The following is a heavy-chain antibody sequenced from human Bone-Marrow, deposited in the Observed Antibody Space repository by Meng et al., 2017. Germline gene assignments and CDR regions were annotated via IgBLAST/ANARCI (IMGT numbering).Heavy chain of an antibody. V-gene: IGHV3-20*04. D-gene: IGHD3-22*01. Sequence: GESLKISCAASGFTFDDYGMSWVRQAPGKGLEWVSGINWNGGSTGYADSVKGRFTISRDNAKNSMYLQMNSLRADDTVLYYCARDTPLIYYDSSGYYDYWGQGTLVTVSS. CDR2: INWNGGST. J-gene: IGHJ4*02. CDR3: ARDTPLIYYDSSGYYDY. CDR1: GFTFDDYG.